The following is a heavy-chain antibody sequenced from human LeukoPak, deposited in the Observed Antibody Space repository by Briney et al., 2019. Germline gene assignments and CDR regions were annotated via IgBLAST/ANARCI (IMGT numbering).Heavy chain of an antibody. V-gene: IGHV4-34*01. Sequence: SETLSLTCAVYIDSFSNYHWNWIRQTPAKGMEWIGEVNESGGTNYNPSLKSRVTISVDTSKNQFSLKLSSVTAADTAVYYCARTYGSGSYYTLTFDYWGQGTLVTVSS. CDR2: VNESGGT. D-gene: IGHD3-10*01. CDR1: IDSFSNYH. CDR3: ARTYGSGSYYTLTFDY. J-gene: IGHJ4*02.